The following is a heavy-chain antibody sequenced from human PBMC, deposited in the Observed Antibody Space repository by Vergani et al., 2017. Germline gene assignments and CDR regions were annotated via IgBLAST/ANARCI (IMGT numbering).Heavy chain of an antibody. CDR3: ARRGSGWGLLFDP. J-gene: IGHJ5*01. V-gene: IGHV4-59*01. Sequence: QVQLQESGPGLVKPSETLSLTCTVSGCPISSYYWSWIRQPPGQGLEWIGYIYYSGSTNYNPSLKSRVTISVNTCKNQFSLKLSSVTAADTAVYYCARRGSGWGLLFDPWGEGTLVTVSS. CDR1: GCPISSYY. CDR2: IYYSGST. D-gene: IGHD6-19*01.